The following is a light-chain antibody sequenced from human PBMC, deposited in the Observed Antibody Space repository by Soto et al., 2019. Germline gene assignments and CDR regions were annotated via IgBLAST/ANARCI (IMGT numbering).Light chain of an antibody. CDR3: QSYDISLSGSGV. V-gene: IGLV1-40*01. CDR1: SSNIGAGYD. J-gene: IGLJ2*01. Sequence: QAVVTQPPSVSGAPGQRVTISCTGSSSNIGAGYDVHWYQQLPGTAPKLLIYGNNKRPSGVPDRFSGSKYGTSASLAITGLQPEDEADYYCQSYDISLSGSGVFGGGTKLTVL. CDR2: GNN.